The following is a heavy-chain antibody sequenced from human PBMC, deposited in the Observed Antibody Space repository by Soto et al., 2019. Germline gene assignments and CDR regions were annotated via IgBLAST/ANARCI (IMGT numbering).Heavy chain of an antibody. D-gene: IGHD3-3*01. CDR3: ARDSDFWSGYYREFDP. J-gene: IGHJ5*02. CDR1: GFTFSSYS. V-gene: IGHV3-21*01. CDR2: ISSSSSYI. Sequence: GGSLRLSCAASGFTFSSYSMNWVRQAPGKGLEWVSSISSSSSYIYYADSVKGRFTISRDNAKNSLYLQMNSLRAEDTAVYYCARDSDFWSGYYREFDPWGQGTLVTVSS.